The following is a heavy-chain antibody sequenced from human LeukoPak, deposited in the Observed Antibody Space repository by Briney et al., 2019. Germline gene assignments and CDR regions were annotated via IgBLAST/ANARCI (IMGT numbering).Heavy chain of an antibody. CDR2: ISHSGST. V-gene: IGHV4-38-2*01. CDR3: ATYSGNYNNFEY. J-gene: IGHJ4*02. CDR1: GSSISSAFY. D-gene: IGHD1-26*01. Sequence: SETLSLTCAVSGSSISSAFYWGWIRQPPGKGLEWIGSISHSGSTSYNPSLKSRVTISVDTSKNQFSLKLTSVTAADTAVYYCATYSGNYNNFEYWGQGTLVTVSS.